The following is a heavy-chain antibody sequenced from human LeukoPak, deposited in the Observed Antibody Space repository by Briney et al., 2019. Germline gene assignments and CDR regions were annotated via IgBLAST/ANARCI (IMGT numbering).Heavy chain of an antibody. D-gene: IGHD5-18*01. V-gene: IGHV1-2*02. CDR1: GYTFTDYY. CDR2: INPNSGGT. Sequence: ASVKVSCKASGYTFTDYYMHWVRQAPGQGLEWMGWINPNSGGTNYAQKFQGRVTMTRDTSISTAYMELSRLRSDDTAVYYCARVDLYSYGNDFDYWGQGTLVTVSS. CDR3: ARVDLYSYGNDFDY. J-gene: IGHJ4*02.